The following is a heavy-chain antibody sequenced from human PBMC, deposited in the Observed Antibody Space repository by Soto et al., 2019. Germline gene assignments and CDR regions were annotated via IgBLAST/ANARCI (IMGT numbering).Heavy chain of an antibody. V-gene: IGHV4-39*01. D-gene: IGHD3-3*01. CDR2: IYYSGST. J-gene: IGHJ4*02. Sequence: QLQLQESGPGLVKPSETLSLTCTVSGGSISSSSYYWGWIRQPPGKGLEWIGSIYYSGSTYYNPSLKSRVTISVDTSKNQFSLKLSSVIAADTAVYYCARLSLLGYDFWSGYYSYFDYWGQGTLVTVSS. CDR3: ARLSLLGYDFWSGYYSYFDY. CDR1: GGSISSSSYY.